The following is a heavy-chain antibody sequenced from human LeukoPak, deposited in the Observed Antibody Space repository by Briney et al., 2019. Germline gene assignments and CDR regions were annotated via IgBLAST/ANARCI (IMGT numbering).Heavy chain of an antibody. CDR3: ARDRVSLGYYGMDV. Sequence: SETLSLTCTVSGGSISGYYWSWIRQPPGKGLEWIGYIYYSGSTNYNPSLKSRVTISVDTSKNQFFLKLSSVTAADTAVYYCARDRVSLGYYGMDVWGQGTTVTVSS. CDR1: GGSISGYY. CDR2: IYYSGST. D-gene: IGHD7-27*01. J-gene: IGHJ6*02. V-gene: IGHV4-59*01.